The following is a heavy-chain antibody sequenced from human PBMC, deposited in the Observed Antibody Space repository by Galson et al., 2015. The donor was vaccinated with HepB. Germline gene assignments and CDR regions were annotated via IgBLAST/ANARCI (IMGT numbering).Heavy chain of an antibody. D-gene: IGHD3-9*01. V-gene: IGHV4-34*01. CDR1: GESFSGHY. J-gene: IGHJ6*02. Sequence: SETLSLTCAVYGESFSGHYWSWIRQAPGKGLEWIGEISHSGSTNYNPSLKSRVSISVDTSKNQFSLKLSSVTAADTAVYYCARSPILTGYVHYYHGLDVWGQGTTVTVSS. CDR2: ISHSGST. CDR3: ARSPILTGYVHYYHGLDV.